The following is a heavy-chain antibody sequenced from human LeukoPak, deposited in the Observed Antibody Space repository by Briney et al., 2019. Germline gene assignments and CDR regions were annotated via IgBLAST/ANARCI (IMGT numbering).Heavy chain of an antibody. J-gene: IGHJ3*02. CDR2: INHSGST. V-gene: IGHV4-34*01. Sequence: PSETLSLTCAVHGGSFSGYYWSWIRQPPGKGLEWIGEINHSGSTNYNPSLKSRVTISVDTSKNQFSLKLSSVTAADTAVYYCARVRRITMIVAAMRPHAFDIWGQGTMVTVSS. CDR3: ARVRRITMIVAAMRPHAFDI. D-gene: IGHD3-22*01. CDR1: GGSFSGYY.